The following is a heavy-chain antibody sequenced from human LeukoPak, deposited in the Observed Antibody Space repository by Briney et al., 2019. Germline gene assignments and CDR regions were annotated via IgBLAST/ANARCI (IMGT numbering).Heavy chain of an antibody. J-gene: IGHJ4*02. CDR1: GFTFNTYA. CDR2: ISDSGGNT. V-gene: IGHV3-23*01. Sequence: PGRSLRLSCAASGFTFNTYAMSWVRQAPWERLQWVSGISDSGGNTYYADSVRGRFTISRDNSKNTLYLQMNSLRAEDTAVYYCAKPPRERWLSYFDYWGQGTLVTVSS. CDR3: AKPPRERWLSYFDY. D-gene: IGHD3-22*01.